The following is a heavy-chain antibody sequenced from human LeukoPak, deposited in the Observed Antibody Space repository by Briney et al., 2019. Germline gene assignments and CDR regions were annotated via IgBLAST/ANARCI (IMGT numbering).Heavy chain of an antibody. CDR3: VRVGRDGYNDYFDY. D-gene: IGHD5-24*01. CDR1: GGSISSYY. Sequence: SETLSLTCTVSGGSISSYYWSWVRQPPGKGLKWIGYIYYSGSTNSNPSLKSRVTLSVDTSKNQFSLKLSSVTAADTALYYCVRVGRDGYNDYFDYWGQGTLVTVSS. J-gene: IGHJ4*02. CDR2: IYYSGST. V-gene: IGHV4-59*01.